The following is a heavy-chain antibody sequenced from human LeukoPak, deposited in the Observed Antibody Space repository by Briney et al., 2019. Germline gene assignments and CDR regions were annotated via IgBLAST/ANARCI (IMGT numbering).Heavy chain of an antibody. D-gene: IGHD3-16*02. CDR2: IYTSGST. CDR1: GGSISSYY. CDR3: ARGIMITFGGVIVEYYFDY. J-gene: IGHJ4*02. Sequence: SETLSLTCTVSGGSISSYYWSWIRQPAGKGLEWIGRIYTSGSTNYNPSLKSQVTMSVDTSKNQFSLKLSSVTAADTAVYYCARGIMITFGGVIVEYYFDYWGQGTLVTVSS. V-gene: IGHV4-4*07.